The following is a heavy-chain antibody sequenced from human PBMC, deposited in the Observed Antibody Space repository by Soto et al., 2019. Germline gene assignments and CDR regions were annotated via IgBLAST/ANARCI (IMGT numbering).Heavy chain of an antibody. Sequence: QVQLVQSGAEVKKPGSSVKVSCKASGGTFSSYAISWVRQAPGQGLEWMGGIIPIFGTANYAQKFQGRVTITADESTSTAYMELSSLRSEDTAVYYCARDGGYCSGGSCYGAYYYYGMDVWGQGTTVTVSS. V-gene: IGHV1-69*01. D-gene: IGHD2-15*01. CDR3: ARDGGYCSGGSCYGAYYYYGMDV. CDR1: GGTFSSYA. CDR2: IIPIFGTA. J-gene: IGHJ6*02.